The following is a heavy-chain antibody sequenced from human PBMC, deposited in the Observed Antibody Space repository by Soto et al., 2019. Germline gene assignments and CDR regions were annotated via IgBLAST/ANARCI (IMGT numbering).Heavy chain of an antibody. CDR2: ISYDGSNK. D-gene: IGHD3-22*01. J-gene: IGHJ4*02. Sequence: QVQLVESGGGVVQPGRSLRLSCAASGFTFSSYAMHWVGQAPGKGLEWVAVISYDGSNKYYADSVKGRFTISRDNSKNTLYLQMNSLRAEDTAVYYCARDSQFGVGDYYDSSGYPGYWGQGTLVTVSS. CDR3: ARDSQFGVGDYYDSSGYPGY. CDR1: GFTFSSYA. V-gene: IGHV3-30-3*01.